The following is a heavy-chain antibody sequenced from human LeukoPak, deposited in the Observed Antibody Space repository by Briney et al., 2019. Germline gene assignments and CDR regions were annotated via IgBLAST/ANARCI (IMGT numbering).Heavy chain of an antibody. CDR3: ARGPRYYDSSGLDDAFDI. V-gene: IGHV3-21*01. D-gene: IGHD3-22*01. J-gene: IGHJ3*02. CDR2: ISSSSSYI. Sequence: PGGSLRLSCAASGFIFSSYSMNWVRQAPGKGLEWVSSISSSSSYIYYADSVKGRFTISRDNAKNSLYLQMNSLRAEDTAVYYCARGPRYYDSSGLDDAFDIWGQGTMVTVSS. CDR1: GFIFSSYS.